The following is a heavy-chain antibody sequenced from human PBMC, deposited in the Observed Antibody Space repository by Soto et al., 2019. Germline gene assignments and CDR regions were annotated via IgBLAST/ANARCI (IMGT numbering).Heavy chain of an antibody. Sequence: QVQLVQSGAEVKKPGASVKVSCKASGYTFTSYDINWVRQATGQGLEWMGWMNPNSGNTDYAQKFQGRVTMTRDTAIRTAYTELSSLRSADTAVYYCETGIRSVEWFDPWGQGTTVTVSS. J-gene: IGHJ5*02. CDR1: GYTFTSYD. CDR3: ETGIRSVEWFDP. V-gene: IGHV1-8*01. CDR2: MNPNSGNT. D-gene: IGHD3-3*01.